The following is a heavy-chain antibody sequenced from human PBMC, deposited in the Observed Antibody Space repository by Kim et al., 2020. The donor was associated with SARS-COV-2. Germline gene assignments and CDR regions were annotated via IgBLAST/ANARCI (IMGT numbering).Heavy chain of an antibody. D-gene: IGHD6-6*01. CDR3: ARGALAIAARPYYLDY. J-gene: IGHJ4*02. V-gene: IGHV4-34*01. Sequence: SLQSRVTISVDTSKNQFSLKLSSVTAADTAVYYCARGALAIAARPYYLDYWGQGTLVTVSS.